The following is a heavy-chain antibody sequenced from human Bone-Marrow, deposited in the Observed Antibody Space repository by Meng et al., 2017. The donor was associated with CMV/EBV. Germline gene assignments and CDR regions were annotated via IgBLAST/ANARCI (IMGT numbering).Heavy chain of an antibody. Sequence: LRLSCTVSGGSISSGSYYWSWIRQHPGKGLEWIEYIYYSGSTYYNPSLKSRVTISVDTSKNQFSLKLSSVTAADTAVYYCALTTDNWFDPWGHGTLVTVSS. CDR1: GGSISSGSYY. CDR3: ALTTDNWFDP. V-gene: IGHV4-31*03. D-gene: IGHD4-11*01. J-gene: IGHJ5*02. CDR2: IYYSGST.